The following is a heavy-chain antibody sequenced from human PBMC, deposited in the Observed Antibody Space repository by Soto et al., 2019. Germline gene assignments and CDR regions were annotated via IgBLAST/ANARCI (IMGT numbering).Heavy chain of an antibody. V-gene: IGHV4-4*07. J-gene: IGHJ6*02. CDR2: IYTSGST. D-gene: IGHD6-13*01. CDR1: GGSISSYY. CDR3: ARDGRAAAGNYYYYYGMDV. Sequence: LSLTCTVSGGSISSYYWSWIRQPAGKGLEWIGRIYTSGSTNYNPSLKSRVTMSVDTFKNQFSLKLSSVTAADTAVYYCARDGRAAAGNYYYYYGMDVWGQGTTVTVSS.